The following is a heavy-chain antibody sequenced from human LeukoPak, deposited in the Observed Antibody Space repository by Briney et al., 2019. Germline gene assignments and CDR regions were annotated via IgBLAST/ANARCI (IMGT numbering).Heavy chain of an antibody. CDR1: GFTFDDYG. V-gene: IGHV3-48*01. J-gene: IGHJ4*02. Sequence: QPGGSLRLSCAASGFTFDDYGMSWVRQAPGKGLEWVSYISSFSGTINYADSVKGRFTISRDNAKNSLYLQMNSLRAEDTAVYYCATLLLVCEACHNDYWGQGTLVTVSS. CDR3: ATLLLVCEACHNDY. CDR2: ISSFSGTI. D-gene: IGHD3-10*01.